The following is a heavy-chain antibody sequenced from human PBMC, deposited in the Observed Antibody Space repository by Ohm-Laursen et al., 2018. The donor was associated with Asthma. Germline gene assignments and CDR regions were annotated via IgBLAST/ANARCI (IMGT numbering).Heavy chain of an antibody. V-gene: IGHV1-18*04. CDR3: VRDVVDRFDD. Sequence: ASVKVSCKASGYSLSSYAISWVRQAPGQRPEWMGWIYIRNTNYAPKFRDRITLSTDTSTNTAYMDLRSLRSDDTAVYYCVRDVVDRFDDWGQGSLVIVSS. J-gene: IGHJ4*02. CDR2: IYIRNT. CDR1: GYSLSSYA. D-gene: IGHD2-21*01.